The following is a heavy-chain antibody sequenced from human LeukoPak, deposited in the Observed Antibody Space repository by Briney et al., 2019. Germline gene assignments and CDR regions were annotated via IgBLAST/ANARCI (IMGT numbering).Heavy chain of an antibody. Sequence: GGSLRLSCAASGFSFTEWWMLWVRQAPGEGLVWLSHMNGDGSRISYADSAKGRFTISRDNAKKMLYLQMNSLRDEDTAVYYCARENYFGLDVWGQGTTVTVSS. CDR2: MNGDGSRI. CDR3: ARENYFGLDV. V-gene: IGHV3-74*01. CDR1: GFSFTEWW. J-gene: IGHJ6*02.